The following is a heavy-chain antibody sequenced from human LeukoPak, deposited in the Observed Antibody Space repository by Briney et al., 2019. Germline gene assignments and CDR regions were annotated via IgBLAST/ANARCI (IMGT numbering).Heavy chain of an antibody. V-gene: IGHV4-30-4*01. CDR3: ARGGGHIVVVPAAKKGFDY. CDR2: IHYSGST. CDR1: GGSISSGDYY. Sequence: SQTLSLTCTVSGGSISSGDYYWSWIRQPAGKGLEWIGYIHYSGSTYYNPSLKSRVTISVDTSKNQFSLKLSSVTAADTAVYYCARGGGHIVVVPAAKKGFDYWGQGTLVTVSS. D-gene: IGHD2-2*01. J-gene: IGHJ4*02.